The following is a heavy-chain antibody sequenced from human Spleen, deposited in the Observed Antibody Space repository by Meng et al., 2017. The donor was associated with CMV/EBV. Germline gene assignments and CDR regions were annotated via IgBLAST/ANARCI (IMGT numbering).Heavy chain of an antibody. CDR1: STFTDNF. V-gene: IGHV1-2*02. CDR3: ARPIGPSRDYYYGMDV. D-gene: IGHD2/OR15-2a*01. J-gene: IGHJ6*02. Sequence: STFTDNFMHWVRQAPGQGLEWMGWINPDGGGTNYAQKFQGRVAMTRDTSISTAYMELSRPRSDDTAVYYCARPIGPSRDYYYGMDVWGQGTTVTVSS. CDR2: INPDGGGT.